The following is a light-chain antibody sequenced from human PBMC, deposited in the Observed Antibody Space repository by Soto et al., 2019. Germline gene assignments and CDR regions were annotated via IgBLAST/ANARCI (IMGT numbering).Light chain of an antibody. CDR1: SSNIGAGYD. J-gene: IGLJ3*02. V-gene: IGLV1-40*01. Sequence: QSVLTQPPSVSGAPGQRVTISCTGSSSNIGAGYDVHWYQQLPGTAPKLLIYGNSNRPSGVPDRFSGSKSGTSAPLAITGLQAEDEADYYCQSYDSSLSGSVFGGGTKLTLL. CDR3: QSYDSSLSGSV. CDR2: GNS.